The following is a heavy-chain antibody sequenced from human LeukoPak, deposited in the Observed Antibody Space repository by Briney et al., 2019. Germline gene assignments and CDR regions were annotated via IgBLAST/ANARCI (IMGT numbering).Heavy chain of an antibody. CDR1: GLTFSRYD. CDR3: VKAIAAADNFDS. J-gene: IGHJ4*02. V-gene: IGHV3-64D*09. Sequence: GGSLRLSCSASGLTFSRYDMHWVRQAPGKGVEDVSGITGNGGTIYYADSVSARVTISTDNSNSTLYLHMSSLRAEDTAVYYCVKAIAAADNFDSWGQGTLVTVSS. CDR2: ITGNGGTI. D-gene: IGHD6-25*01.